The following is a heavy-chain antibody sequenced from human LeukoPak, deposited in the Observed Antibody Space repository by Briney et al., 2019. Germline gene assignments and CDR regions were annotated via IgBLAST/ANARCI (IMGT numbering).Heavy chain of an antibody. D-gene: IGHD3-3*01. Sequence: SETLSLTCTVSGGSISSGSNYWSWIRQPAGKGLEWIGRIYTSGSTNYNPSLKSRVTISVDTSKNQFSLKLSSVTAADTAVYYCARVPLYDFWSGYLPPYYYMDVWGKGTTVTVSS. CDR2: IYTSGST. CDR3: ARVPLYDFWSGYLPPYYYMDV. CDR1: GGSISSGSNY. V-gene: IGHV4-61*02. J-gene: IGHJ6*03.